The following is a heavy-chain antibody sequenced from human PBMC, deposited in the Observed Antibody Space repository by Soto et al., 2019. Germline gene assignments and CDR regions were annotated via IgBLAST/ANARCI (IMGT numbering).Heavy chain of an antibody. CDR2: IRSKANSYAT. CDR1: GFTFSCSA. CDR3: TRLAPLPYYDILTGVHDAFDI. J-gene: IGHJ3*02. Sequence: PGGSLRLSCAASGFTFSCSAMHWVRQASGKGLEWVGRIRSKANSYATAYAASVKGRFTISRDDSKNTAYLQMNSLKTEDTAVYYCTRLAPLPYYDILTGVHDAFDIWGQGTMVTVSS. D-gene: IGHD3-9*01. V-gene: IGHV3-73*01.